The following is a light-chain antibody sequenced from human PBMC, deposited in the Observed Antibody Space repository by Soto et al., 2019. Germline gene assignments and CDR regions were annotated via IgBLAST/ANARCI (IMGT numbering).Light chain of an antibody. Sequence: EIVLTQSPGTLSLSPGERATRSCRASQSVSSTYLAWYQQKPGQAPRLLISGASSRATGIPDRFSGSGSGTDFTLTITRLEPEDFAVYYCQQDGSSPKTFGQGTKVDFK. CDR2: GAS. J-gene: IGKJ1*01. V-gene: IGKV3-20*01. CDR3: QQDGSSPKT. CDR1: QSVSSTY.